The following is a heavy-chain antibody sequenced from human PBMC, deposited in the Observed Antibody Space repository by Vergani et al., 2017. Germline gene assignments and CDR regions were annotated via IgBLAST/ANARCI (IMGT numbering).Heavy chain of an antibody. Sequence: QVQLQESGPGLVKPSETLSLTCTVSGGSISSYYWRWIRQPPGKGLEWIGYIYYSGSTNYNPSLKSRVTISVDTSKNQFSLKLSSVTAADTAVYYCGRVADFYGLGSRLLDLWGQGILVTVSS. CDR1: GGSISSYY. CDR3: GRVADFYGLGSRLLDL. J-gene: IGHJ5*02. V-gene: IGHV4-59*01. CDR2: IYYSGST. D-gene: IGHD3-10*01.